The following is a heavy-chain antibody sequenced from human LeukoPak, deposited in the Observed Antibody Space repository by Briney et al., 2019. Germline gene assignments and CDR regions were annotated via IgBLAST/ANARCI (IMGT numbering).Heavy chain of an antibody. Sequence: PGGSLRLSCAASGFTFSDYYMSWIRQAPGKGLEWVSYISSSGSTIYYADSVKGRFTISRDNAKNSLYLQMNSLRAEDTAVYYCTTVPSTSSWYRIHYWGQGTLVTVSS. CDR2: ISSSGSTI. CDR1: GFTFSDYY. D-gene: IGHD6-13*01. V-gene: IGHV3-11*01. CDR3: TTVPSTSSWYRIHY. J-gene: IGHJ4*02.